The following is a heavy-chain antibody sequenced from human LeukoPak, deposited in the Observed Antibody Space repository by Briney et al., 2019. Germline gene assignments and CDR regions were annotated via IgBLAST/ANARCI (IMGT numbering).Heavy chain of an antibody. J-gene: IGHJ4*02. CDR3: AREIGYCSXXSXXXXRXFXY. D-gene: IGHD2-2*01. CDR2: MNPNSGNT. V-gene: IGHV1-8*02. CDR1: GYTFTGYY. Sequence: ASVKVSCKASGYTFTGYYMHWVRQAPGQGLEWMGWMNPNSGNTGYAQKFQGRVTMTRNTSISTAYMELSSLRSEDTAVYYCAREIGYCSXXSXXXXRXFXYWGQXTLVTVX.